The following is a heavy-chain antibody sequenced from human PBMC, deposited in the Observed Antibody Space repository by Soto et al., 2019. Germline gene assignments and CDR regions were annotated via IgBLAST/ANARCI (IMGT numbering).Heavy chain of an antibody. Sequence: QVQLVQSGAEVRKPGSSVKVSCQASGGTFSNSTVTWVRQAPGQGLEWMGRLIPILGLANYAQKFRGRPPITADKSTTTAHTELRSLRSGDTAIYYCARFKLGDDYWGQGTLVTVSS. D-gene: IGHD5-12*01. J-gene: IGHJ4*02. CDR1: GGTFSNST. CDR3: ARFKLGDDY. CDR2: LIPILGLA. V-gene: IGHV1-69*02.